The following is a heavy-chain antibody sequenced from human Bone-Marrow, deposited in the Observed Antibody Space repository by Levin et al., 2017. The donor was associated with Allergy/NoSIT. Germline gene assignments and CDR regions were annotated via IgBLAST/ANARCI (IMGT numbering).Heavy chain of an antibody. CDR1: GYKFADYW. V-gene: IGHV5-51*01. Sequence: KVSCQGSGYKFADYWIGWVRQVPGKGLEWMGIIYPGDSDTRYNPSFEGQVTMSADKSINTAYLQWTSLKASDSGFYYCARTGDWNTSPGWFDPWGQGTQVTVSS. CDR3: ARTGDWNTSPGWFDP. CDR2: IYPGDSDT. J-gene: IGHJ5*02. D-gene: IGHD1/OR15-1a*01.